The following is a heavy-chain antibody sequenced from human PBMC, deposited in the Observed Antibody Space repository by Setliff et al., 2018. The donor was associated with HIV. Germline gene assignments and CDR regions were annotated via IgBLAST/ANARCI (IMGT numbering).Heavy chain of an antibody. Sequence: GGSLRLSCAASGFIFSAYSMNWVRQAPGKGLEWVAVISYDGSDKYSADSVEGRFTISRDNSKNTLYLQMNSLRAEDTAVYYCAKDRMHYYDSSGYSYFDYWGQGTLVTVSS. CDR3: AKDRMHYYDSSGYSYFDY. CDR1: GFIFSAYS. J-gene: IGHJ4*02. V-gene: IGHV3-30*18. D-gene: IGHD3-22*01. CDR2: ISYDGSDK.